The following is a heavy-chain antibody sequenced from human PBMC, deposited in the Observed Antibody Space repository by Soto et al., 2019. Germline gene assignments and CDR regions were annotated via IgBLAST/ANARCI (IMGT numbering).Heavy chain of an antibody. V-gene: IGHV4-61*01. CDR1: GGSVSSGSYY. J-gene: IGHJ4*02. CDR2: IYYSGST. D-gene: IGHD1-26*01. CDR3: ARAGLGDGSDY. Sequence: QVQLQESGPGLVKPSETLSLTCTVSGGSVSSGSYYWSWIRQPPGKGLEWIGYIYYSGSTNYNPSLTSRVTTSVDTSKNQFSRKLSSVTAADTAVYYCARAGLGDGSDYWGQGTLVTVSS.